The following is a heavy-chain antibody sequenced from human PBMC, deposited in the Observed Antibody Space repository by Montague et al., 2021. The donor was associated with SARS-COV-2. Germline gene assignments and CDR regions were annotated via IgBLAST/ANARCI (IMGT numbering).Heavy chain of an antibody. CDR3: ARDLIGELFYFDY. D-gene: IGHD3-10*01. Sequence: SLRLSCAASGFTFSSYSMNWVRQAPGKGLEWVSSISSSSSYIYYADSVKGRFTISRDNAKNSLYLQMNSLRAEDTAVYYCARDLIGELFYFDYWGQGTLVTVSS. CDR2: ISSSSSYI. J-gene: IGHJ4*02. CDR1: GFTFSSYS. V-gene: IGHV3-21*01.